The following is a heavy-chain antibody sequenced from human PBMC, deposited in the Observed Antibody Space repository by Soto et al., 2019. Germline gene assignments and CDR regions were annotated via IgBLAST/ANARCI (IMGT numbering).Heavy chain of an antibody. V-gene: IGHV4-31*03. CDR3: AKMERTQLWLLVQN. D-gene: IGHD5-18*01. J-gene: IGHJ4*02. CDR2: ITYGGSI. CDR1: GASITNDDFF. Sequence: SETLSLTCTVSGASITNDDFFWTWVRQHPEKGLEWLAYITYGGSIYYDPSFRSRLTVSIDKSKSQFSLNVRSVTAADTAVYYCAKMERTQLWLLVQNWGQGLLVTVSS.